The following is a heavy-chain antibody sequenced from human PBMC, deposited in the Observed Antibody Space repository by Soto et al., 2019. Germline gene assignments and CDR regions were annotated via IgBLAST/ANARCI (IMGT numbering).Heavy chain of an antibody. CDR2: IYSGGST. CDR3: AREIVVVVAATLRHMDV. CDR1: GFTVSSNY. Sequence: GGSLRLSCAASGFTVSSNYMSWVRQAPGKGLEWVSVIYSGGSTYYADSVKGRFTISRDNSKNTLYLQMNSLRAEDTAVYYCAREIVVVVAATLRHMDVWGKGTTVTVSS. V-gene: IGHV3-66*01. D-gene: IGHD2-15*01. J-gene: IGHJ6*03.